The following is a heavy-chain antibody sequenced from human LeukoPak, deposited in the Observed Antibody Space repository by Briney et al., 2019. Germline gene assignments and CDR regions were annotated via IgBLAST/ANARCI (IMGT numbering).Heavy chain of an antibody. CDR1: GGTFSSYA. V-gene: IGHV1-2*02. J-gene: IGHJ4*02. D-gene: IGHD3-22*01. Sequence: ASVKVSCKASGGTFSSYAIIWVRQAPGQGLEWMGWINPNSGGTSYAQKFQGRVTMTRDTSISTACMELSRLRSDDTAVYYCARGGSGYSRYYFDYWGQGTLVTVSS. CDR2: INPNSGGT. CDR3: ARGGSGYSRYYFDY.